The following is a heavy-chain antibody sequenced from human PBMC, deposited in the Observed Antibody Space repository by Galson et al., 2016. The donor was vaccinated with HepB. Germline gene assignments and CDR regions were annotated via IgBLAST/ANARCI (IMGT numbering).Heavy chain of an antibody. CDR1: GFSFSDDY. CDR2: ISSSSSYT. J-gene: IGHJ5*02. D-gene: IGHD6-6*01. Sequence: SLRLSCAASGFSFSDDYMSRIRQAPGKGLEWVSYISSSSSYTNYADSVRGRFTISRDNAKNSLYLQMNSLRAEDTAVYYCAGDPTYSSTYNWFDPWGQGTLVTVSS. V-gene: IGHV3-11*06. CDR3: AGDPTYSSTYNWFDP.